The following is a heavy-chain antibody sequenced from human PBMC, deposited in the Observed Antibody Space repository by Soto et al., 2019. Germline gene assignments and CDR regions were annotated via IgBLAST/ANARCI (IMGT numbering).Heavy chain of an antibody. V-gene: IGHV1-18*01. Sequence: ASVKVSCKASGYTFTSYGISWVRQAPGQGLEWMGWISAYNGNTKYAQKLQGRVSMTTDTSTSTAYMELSSLRSDDTAVYYCARDHESYYDGSENYYYYGMDVWGQGTTVTVSS. J-gene: IGHJ6*02. CDR1: GYTFTSYG. CDR2: ISAYNGNT. D-gene: IGHD3-10*01. CDR3: ARDHESYYDGSENYYYYGMDV.